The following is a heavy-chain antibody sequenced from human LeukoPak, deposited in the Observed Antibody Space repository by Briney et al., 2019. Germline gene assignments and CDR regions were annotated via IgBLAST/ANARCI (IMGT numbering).Heavy chain of an antibody. CDR3: ARSSSVAGTNDAFDI. Sequence: ASVKVSCKASGYTFTGYYMHWVRQAPGQGLKWMGWINPNSGGTNYAQKFQGRVTMTRDTSISTAYMELSRLRSDDTAVYYCARSSSVAGTNDAFDIWGQGTMVTVSS. V-gene: IGHV1-2*02. CDR2: INPNSGGT. D-gene: IGHD6-19*01. J-gene: IGHJ3*02. CDR1: GYTFTGYY.